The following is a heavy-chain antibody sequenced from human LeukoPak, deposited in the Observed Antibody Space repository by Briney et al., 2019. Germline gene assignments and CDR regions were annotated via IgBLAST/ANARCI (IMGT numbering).Heavy chain of an antibody. Sequence: GGSLRLSCAGSGFPFSSYPISWVRQPPGKGLEWVSAITASGDSTYSADSVKGRFTISRDNSKNTLYLQMNSLRAEDTAVYYCAKELIVVVITGGFDYWGQGTLVTVSS. J-gene: IGHJ4*02. V-gene: IGHV3-23*01. CDR2: ITASGDST. CDR1: GFPFSSYP. CDR3: AKELIVVVITGGFDY. D-gene: IGHD3-22*01.